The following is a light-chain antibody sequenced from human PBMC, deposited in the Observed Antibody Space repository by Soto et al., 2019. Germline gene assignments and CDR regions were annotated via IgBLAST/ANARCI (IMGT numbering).Light chain of an antibody. CDR3: ETWDSNTHRV. V-gene: IGLV4-60*02. J-gene: IGLJ1*01. CDR2: LEGSGSY. CDR1: SGHSSYI. Sequence: QLVLTQSSSASASLGSSVKLTCTLSSGHSSYIIARHQQQPGKAPRYLMKLEGSGSYNKGSGVPDRFSGSSSGADRYLTISNLQFEDEADYYCETWDSNTHRVFGTGTKLTVL.